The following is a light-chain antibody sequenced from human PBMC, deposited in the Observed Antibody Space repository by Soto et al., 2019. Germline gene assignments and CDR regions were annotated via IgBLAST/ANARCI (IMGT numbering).Light chain of an antibody. J-gene: IGLJ1*01. CDR1: SSDVGAYNY. CDR2: EVS. CDR3: FSFTTDWTHV. Sequence: QSVLTQPASVSGSPGQSITISCIGTSSDVGAYNYVSWFQQHPGKAPTLIISEVSNRPSGVSNRFSGSKSGNAASLTISGLQAGDEADYFCFSFTTDWTHVFGTGTKVTVL. V-gene: IGLV2-14*01.